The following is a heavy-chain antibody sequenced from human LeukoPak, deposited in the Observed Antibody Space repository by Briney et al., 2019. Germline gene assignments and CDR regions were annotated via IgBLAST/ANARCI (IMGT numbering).Heavy chain of an antibody. CDR2: IYYSGST. J-gene: IGHJ4*02. D-gene: IGHD3-3*01. CDR1: GGSISSGGYY. V-gene: IGHV4-31*03. CDR3: ARGPPYYDFWSGYSPVFDY. Sequence: SETLSLTCTVSGGSISSGGYYWSWIRQHPGKGLEWIGYIYYSGSTYYNPSLKSRVTISVDTSKIQFSLKLSSVTAADTAVYYCARGPPYYDFWSGYSPVFDYGGQGTLVTVSS.